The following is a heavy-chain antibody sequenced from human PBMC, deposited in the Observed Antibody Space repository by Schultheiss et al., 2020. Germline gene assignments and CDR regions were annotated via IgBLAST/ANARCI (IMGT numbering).Heavy chain of an antibody. V-gene: IGHV5-51*01. Sequence: VESLKISCKGSGYSFTSYWIGWVRQMPGKGLEWMAIIYPGDSDTKYNPSFQGQVTTSVDKSISTAYLQWSSLKASDTAMYYCARLPNGVLNGMDVWGQGTTVTVSS. CDR2: IYPGDSDT. J-gene: IGHJ6*02. CDR1: GYSFTSYW. CDR3: ARLPNGVLNGMDV. D-gene: IGHD4/OR15-4a*01.